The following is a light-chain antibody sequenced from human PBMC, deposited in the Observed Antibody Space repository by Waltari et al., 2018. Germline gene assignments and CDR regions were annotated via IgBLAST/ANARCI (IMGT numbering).Light chain of an antibody. V-gene: IGLV1-40*01. J-gene: IGLJ2*01. CDR1: SSNIGARYD. Sequence: QSVLTQPPSVSGAPGQRVTISCTASSSNIGARYDVHWYQQFPGTAPKLLLYANSNRPSGVPDRFSGSKSATSASLAITGLQDDDEADYYCQSYDSRLNAVVFGGGTKLTVL. CDR2: ANS. CDR3: QSYDSRLNAVV.